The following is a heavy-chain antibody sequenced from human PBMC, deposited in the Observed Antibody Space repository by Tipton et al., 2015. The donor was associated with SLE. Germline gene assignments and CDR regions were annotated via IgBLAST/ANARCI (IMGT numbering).Heavy chain of an antibody. D-gene: IGHD6-13*01. J-gene: IGHJ6*03. Sequence: LRLSCTVSGGSISSGSYYWSWIRQPAGKGLEWIGRIYTSGSPNYNPSLKSRLTISVDTPKNQFSRKLSSVTAADTAVYYCARAIAYQQLAPMDVWGKGTTVTVSS. V-gene: IGHV4-61*02. CDR2: IYTSGSP. CDR3: ARAIAYQQLAPMDV. CDR1: GGSISSGSYY.